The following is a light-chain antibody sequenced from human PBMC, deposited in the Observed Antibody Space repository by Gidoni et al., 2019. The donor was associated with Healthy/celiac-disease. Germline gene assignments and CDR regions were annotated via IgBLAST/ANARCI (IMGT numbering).Light chain of an antibody. Sequence: DIVFTQSPATLSLSPGERATLSCRASQSVSSYLAWYQQKPGQAPRLLIYDASNKATGIPDRFSGSGSGTDFTLTISSLEPEDFAVYYCQQRSNWPPLTFGGGTKVEIK. CDR2: DAS. J-gene: IGKJ4*01. CDR3: QQRSNWPPLT. V-gene: IGKV3-11*01. CDR1: QSVSSY.